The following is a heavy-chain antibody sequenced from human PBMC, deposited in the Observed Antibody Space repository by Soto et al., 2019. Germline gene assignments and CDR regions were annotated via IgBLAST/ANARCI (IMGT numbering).Heavy chain of an antibody. CDR2: IDSSGEK. D-gene: IGHD3-16*01. CDR3: ARRHLAVAVSPWFDP. V-gene: IGHV2-26*01. CDR1: GLSITDSEMG. J-gene: IGHJ5*02. Sequence: QVTLKESGPVLVKPTETLTLRCTVPGLSITDSEMGVSWIRQPPGKALEWLAHIDSSGEKSYRTFLKSRLTISKYTSKSQIVLIMTNMDPADTATYYCARRHLAVAVSPWFDPWGQGILVTVSS.